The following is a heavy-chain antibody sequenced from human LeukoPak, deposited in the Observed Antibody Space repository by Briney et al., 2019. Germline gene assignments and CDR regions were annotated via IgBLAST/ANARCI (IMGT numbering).Heavy chain of an antibody. CDR3: VCVIASPTRPLVDY. D-gene: IGHD1-26*01. J-gene: IGHJ4*02. CDR2: ITHSGST. V-gene: IGHV4-34*01. CDR1: GGSFSDYY. Sequence: SETLSLTCAVYGGSFSDYYWNWIRQPPGKGLEWIGEITHSGSTKYNPSLKSRLTISLDTSKTQFSLKLSSVTAADAAMYYCVCVIASPTRPLVDYWGQGTLVTVSS.